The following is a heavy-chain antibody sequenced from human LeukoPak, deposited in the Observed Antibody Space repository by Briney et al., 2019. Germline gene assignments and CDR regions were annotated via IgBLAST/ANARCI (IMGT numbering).Heavy chain of an antibody. Sequence: PGGSLRLSCAASGFTFSNYGMSWVRQAPGRGLEWVSSITGSGSSTYYGDSARGRFTIARDNTKNILFLQMNSLRAEDTAVYYCAKDRAISGNGDYEVLDYWGPGTLVSVSS. CDR3: AKDRAISGNGDYEVLDY. CDR1: GFTFSNYG. J-gene: IGHJ4*02. D-gene: IGHD4-17*01. CDR2: ITGSGSST. V-gene: IGHV3-23*01.